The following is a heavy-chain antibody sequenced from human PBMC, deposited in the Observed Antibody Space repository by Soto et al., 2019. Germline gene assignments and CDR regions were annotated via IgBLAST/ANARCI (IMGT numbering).Heavy chain of an antibody. CDR2: ISYDGGNE. Sequence: GGSLRLSCAGSGFTFSSYGIHWVRQAPGKGLEWVALISYDGGNEKYTESVKDRFTISRDDSHNVAYLQMSSLRTEDTAMYYCAKDRYSGTYPTDFDYWGQGSLVTGSS. CDR1: GFTFSSYG. J-gene: IGHJ4*02. V-gene: IGHV3-30*18. D-gene: IGHD1-26*01. CDR3: AKDRYSGTYPTDFDY.